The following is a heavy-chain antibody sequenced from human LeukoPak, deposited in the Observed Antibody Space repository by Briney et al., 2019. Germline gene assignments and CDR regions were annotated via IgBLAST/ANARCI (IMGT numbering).Heavy chain of an antibody. CDR1: GGSISSYY. D-gene: IGHD3-10*01. V-gene: IGHV4-59*01. CDR3: ARFRTAFGELNH. CDR2: IYYSGSS. Sequence: SETLSLTCTVSGGSISSYYWSWIRQPPGKGLEWIGYIYYSGSSNYNPSLKSRVTISVDTSKNQFSLKLSSMTAADTAVYYCARFRTAFGELNHWGQGTLVTVSS. J-gene: IGHJ5*02.